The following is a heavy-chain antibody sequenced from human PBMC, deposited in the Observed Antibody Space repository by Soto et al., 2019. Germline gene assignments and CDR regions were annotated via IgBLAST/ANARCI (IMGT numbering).Heavy chain of an antibody. V-gene: IGHV3-33*01. CDR1: GFSFSTYA. CDR3: ARSLVGIRYCSSATCYWDS. CDR2: IWYDGSNK. Sequence: QVQLVESGGGVVQPGRSLRLSCAASGFSFSTYAMHWVRQAPGKGLEWLAIIWYDGSNKYLADSVKGRFTIYRDTSKNTLYLQMNSLRPEDTAVYYCARSLVGIRYCSSATCYWDSWGQGTLVTVSS. J-gene: IGHJ4*02. D-gene: IGHD2-2*01.